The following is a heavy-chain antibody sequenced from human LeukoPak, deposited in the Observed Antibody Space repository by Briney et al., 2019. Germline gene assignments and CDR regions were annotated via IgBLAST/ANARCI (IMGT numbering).Heavy chain of an antibody. CDR3: ARDRGYCSGGSCYILDY. V-gene: IGHV3-74*01. Sequence: GGSLRLSCAVSGFTFSSYWMHWVRQAPGKGLVWVSRINGDGSTTSYADSVKSRFTISRDNAKNTLYLQMNSLRAEDTAVYYCARDRGYCSGGSCYILDYWGQGTLVTFSS. CDR1: GFTFSSYW. CDR2: INGDGSTT. D-gene: IGHD2-15*01. J-gene: IGHJ4*02.